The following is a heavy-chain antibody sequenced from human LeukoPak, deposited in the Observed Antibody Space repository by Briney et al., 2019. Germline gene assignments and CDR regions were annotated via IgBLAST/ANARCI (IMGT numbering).Heavy chain of an antibody. J-gene: IGHJ4*02. V-gene: IGHV3-33*01. CDR1: GFTFSSYG. Sequence: GGSLRLSCAASGFTFSSYGMHWVRQAPGKGLEWVAVIWYDGSNKYYADSVKGRFTISRDNSKSTLYLQMNSLRAEDTAVYYCARNMVRGVTAEKGAFDYWGQGTLVTVSS. D-gene: IGHD3-10*01. CDR3: ARNMVRGVTAEKGAFDY. CDR2: IWYDGSNK.